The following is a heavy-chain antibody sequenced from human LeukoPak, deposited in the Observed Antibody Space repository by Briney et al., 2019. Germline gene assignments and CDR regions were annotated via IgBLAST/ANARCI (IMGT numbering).Heavy chain of an antibody. CDR2: IFPILGIA. D-gene: IGHD2-21*02. CDR1: GGTFSSYT. Sequence: SSVKVSCTASGGTFSSYTFSWVRQAPGQGLEWMGRIFPILGIANYAQKFQGRVTINADKSTSTAYMELSSLGSEDTAVYYCARGSVVTADRDWYFDLWGRGTLVTVSS. J-gene: IGHJ2*01. CDR3: ARGSVVTADRDWYFDL. V-gene: IGHV1-69*02.